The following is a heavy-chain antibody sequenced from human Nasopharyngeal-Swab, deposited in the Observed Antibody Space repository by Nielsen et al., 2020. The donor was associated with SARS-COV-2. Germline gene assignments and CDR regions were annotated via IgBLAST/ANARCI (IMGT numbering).Heavy chain of an antibody. CDR2: IYYNGNT. CDR3: AREGYGGASIDY. J-gene: IGHJ4*02. CDR1: GGSISSFY. Sequence: GSLRLSCTVSGGSISSFYWSWIRQPPGNGLEWIGYIYYNGNTKYNPSLKSRVTISVDTSKNHFSLNLRSVTTADTAVYYCAREGYGGASIDYWGQGTLVTVSS. V-gene: IGHV4-59*01. D-gene: IGHD2-15*01.